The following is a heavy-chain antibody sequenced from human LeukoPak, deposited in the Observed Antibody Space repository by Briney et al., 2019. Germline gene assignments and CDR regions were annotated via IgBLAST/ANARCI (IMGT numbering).Heavy chain of an antibody. D-gene: IGHD2-2*01. J-gene: IGHJ6*03. CDR3: ASTRYCSSTSCYLYYYMDV. Sequence: SETLSLTCTVSGGSISSYYWSWIRQPPGKGLEWIGYIYHSGSTYYNPSLKSRVTISVDRSKNQFSLKLSSVTAADTAVYYCASTRYCSSTSCYLYYYMDVWGKGTTVTVSS. CDR1: GGSISSYY. V-gene: IGHV4-59*12. CDR2: IYHSGST.